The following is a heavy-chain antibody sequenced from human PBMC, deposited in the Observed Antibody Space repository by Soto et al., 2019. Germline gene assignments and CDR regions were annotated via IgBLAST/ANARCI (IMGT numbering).Heavy chain of an antibody. CDR2: IYHSGST. Sequence: SETLSLTCGVSGGSISSGGYSWSWIRQPPGKGLEWIGYIYHSGSTYYSPSLKSRVTISVDRSKNQFSLKLSSVTAADTAVYYCCGSSGSSRPGDASDIWGQGTMVTVTS. CDR1: GGSISSGGYS. J-gene: IGHJ3*02. V-gene: IGHV4-30-2*01. D-gene: IGHD3-22*01. CDR3: CGSSGSSRPGDASDI.